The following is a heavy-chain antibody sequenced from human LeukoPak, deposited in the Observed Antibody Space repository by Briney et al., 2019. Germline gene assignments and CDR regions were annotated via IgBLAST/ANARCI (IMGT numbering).Heavy chain of an antibody. CDR1: GFTFGTYW. CDR2: IKQDGSEK. CDR3: ARAHGGNSPFDY. V-gene: IGHV3-7*01. J-gene: IGHJ4*02. D-gene: IGHD4-23*01. Sequence: GSLRLSCAASGFTFGTYWMTWVRPAPGKGLEWVANIKQDGSEKYYVDSVKGRFTISRDNAENSLYLQMNSLRAEDTAVYYCARAHGGNSPFDYWGQGTLVTVSS.